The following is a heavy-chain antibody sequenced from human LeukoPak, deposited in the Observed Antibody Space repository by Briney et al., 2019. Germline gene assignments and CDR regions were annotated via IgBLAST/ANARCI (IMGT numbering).Heavy chain of an antibody. J-gene: IGHJ4*02. V-gene: IGHV3-30*02. CDR1: GFTYSSYG. D-gene: IGHD4-11*01. CDR2: IRYDGSNK. CDR3: AKDMAPLYDYSNVDY. Sequence: GASLRLSCAASGFTYSSYGMHWVRQAPGKGLEWVAFIRYDGSNKYYADSVKGRFTISRDNSKNTLYLQMNSLRAEDTAVYYCAKDMAPLYDYSNVDYWGQGTLVTVSS.